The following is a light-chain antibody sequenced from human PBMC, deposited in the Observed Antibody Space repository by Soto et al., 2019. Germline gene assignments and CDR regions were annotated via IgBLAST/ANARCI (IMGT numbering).Light chain of an antibody. V-gene: IGKV3-15*01. CDR2: GAS. CDR3: QQYNYWPIT. CDR1: QSVADN. J-gene: IGKJ5*01. Sequence: EVVMTQSPATLSASPGERVTLSCRSSQSVADNLAWFQQKPGQVPRLLIYGASTRATGIPARFSGSGSETDFTLTVSSLRSEDSAVYYCQQYNYWPITFGEGIRLEI.